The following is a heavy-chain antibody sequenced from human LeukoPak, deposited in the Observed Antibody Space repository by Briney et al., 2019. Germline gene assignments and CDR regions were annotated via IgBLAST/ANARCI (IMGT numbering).Heavy chain of an antibody. CDR3: AGSNGIAAAGHEMAY. Sequence: SETLSLTCTVSGGSISSYYWSSIRQPPGKGLEWIGYIYYSGSTNYNPSLKSRVTISVDTSKNQFSLKLSSVTAADTAVYYCAGSNGIAAAGHEMAYWGQGTLVTVSS. J-gene: IGHJ4*02. D-gene: IGHD6-13*01. CDR1: GGSISSYY. V-gene: IGHV4-59*03. CDR2: IYYSGST.